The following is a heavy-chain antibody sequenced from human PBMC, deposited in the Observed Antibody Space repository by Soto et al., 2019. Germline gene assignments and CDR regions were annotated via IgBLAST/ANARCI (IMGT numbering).Heavy chain of an antibody. Sequence: QVPLVESGGGVVQPGRSLRLSCAASGFTFSGYGMHWVRQAPGKGLEWVAVISNDALNKYYADSVKGRFAISRDDSRNTLYLQMNSLRAEDTAVYYCVRPRRDYYYYYGMDVWGQGTTVTVSS. CDR2: ISNDALNK. CDR3: VRPRRDYYYYYGMDV. V-gene: IGHV3-30*03. J-gene: IGHJ6*02. CDR1: GFTFSGYG.